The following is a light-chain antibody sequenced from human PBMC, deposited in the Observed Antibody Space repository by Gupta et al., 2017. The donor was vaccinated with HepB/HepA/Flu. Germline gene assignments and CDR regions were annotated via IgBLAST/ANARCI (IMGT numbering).Light chain of an antibody. CDR1: QSINSY. CDR3: QQTDTAPNS. CDR2: ATS. V-gene: IGKV1-39*01. J-gene: IGKJ2*03. Sequence: DIQMTQSPLSLSASVGDRVTLICRASQSINSYLNWYQQKVGTAPRLLIYATSTLQSGVPSRFTGSGYGTDFTLSINGLQPEDFATYYCQQTDTAPNSFGQGTKLEI.